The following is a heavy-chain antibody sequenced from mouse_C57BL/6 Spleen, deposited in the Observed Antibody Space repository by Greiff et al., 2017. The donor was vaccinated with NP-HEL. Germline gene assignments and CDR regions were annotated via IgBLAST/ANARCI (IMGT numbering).Heavy chain of an antibody. CDR2: IDPETGGT. J-gene: IGHJ4*01. Sequence: QVQLQQSGAELVRPGASVTLSCKASGYTFTDYEMHWVQQTPVHGLEWIGAIDPETGGTAYNQKFKGKAILTADKSSSTAYMELRSLTSEDSAVYYCTRRMGSSFPYYAMDYWGQGTSVTVSS. CDR1: GYTFTDYE. D-gene: IGHD1-3*01. V-gene: IGHV1-15*01. CDR3: TRRMGSSFPYYAMDY.